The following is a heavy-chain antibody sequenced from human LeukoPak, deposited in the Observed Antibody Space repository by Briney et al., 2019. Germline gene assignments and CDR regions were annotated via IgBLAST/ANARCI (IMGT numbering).Heavy chain of an antibody. CDR1: GGSFSGYY. CDR3: ASALSGNSGGRYFQH. Sequence: SETLSLTCAVYGGSFSGYYWSWIRQPPGKGLEWIGEINHSGSTNYNPSLKSRVTISVDTSKNQFSLKLSSVTAADTAVYYCASALSGNSGGRYFQHWGQGTLVTVSS. D-gene: IGHD4-23*01. CDR2: INHSGST. V-gene: IGHV4-34*01. J-gene: IGHJ1*01.